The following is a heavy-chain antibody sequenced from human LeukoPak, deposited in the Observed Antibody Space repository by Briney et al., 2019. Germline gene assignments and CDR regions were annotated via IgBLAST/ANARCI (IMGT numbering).Heavy chain of an antibody. CDR3: AREERGYSSSFDY. Sequence: PGGSLRLSCAASGFTFSSYAMHWVRQAPGKGLEWVAVISYDGSNKYYADSVRGRFTISRDNSKNTLYLQMNSLRAEDTAVYYCAREERGYSSSFDYWGQGTLVTVSS. CDR2: ISYDGSNK. J-gene: IGHJ4*02. D-gene: IGHD6-13*01. V-gene: IGHV3-30-3*01. CDR1: GFTFSSYA.